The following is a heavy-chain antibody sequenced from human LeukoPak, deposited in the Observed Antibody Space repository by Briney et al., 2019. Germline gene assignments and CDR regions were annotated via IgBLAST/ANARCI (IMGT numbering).Heavy chain of an antibody. Sequence: GGSLRLSCAASGFTFNSYNMNWVRQAPGKGLEWVSYISGGSSTIHYADSVKGRFTISRDNAKNSLYLHMNSLRAEDTAVYYCAREDIVVVPAAMFDCWGQGTLVTVSS. V-gene: IGHV3-48*01. CDR3: AREDIVVVPAAMFDC. CDR1: GFTFNSYN. J-gene: IGHJ5*01. CDR2: ISGGSSTI. D-gene: IGHD2-2*01.